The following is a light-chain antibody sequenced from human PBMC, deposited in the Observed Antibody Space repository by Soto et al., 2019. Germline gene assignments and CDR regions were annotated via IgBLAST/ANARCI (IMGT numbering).Light chain of an antibody. CDR2: DVS. V-gene: IGLV2-11*01. Sequence: QCALTQPRSVSGSPGQSVTISCTGTSSDVGGYNYVSWYQQHPGKAPKLLIYDVSKRPSGVPDRFSGSKSGNTASLTISGLQAEDEDDYYCCSYAGSYTWVCGGGTKVTVL. J-gene: IGLJ3*02. CDR3: CSYAGSYTWV. CDR1: SSDVGGYNY.